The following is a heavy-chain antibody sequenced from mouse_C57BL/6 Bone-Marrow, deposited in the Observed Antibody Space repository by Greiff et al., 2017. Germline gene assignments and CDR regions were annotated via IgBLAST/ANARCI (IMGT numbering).Heavy chain of an antibody. V-gene: IGHV1-53*01. Sequence: QVQLQQPGTELVKPGASVKLSCKASGYTFTSYWMHWVKQRPGQGLEWIGNINPSNGGTNYNEKFKSKATLTVDKSSSTAYMQLSSLTSEGSAVYYCARSRGYYGNYVSNWGQGTTLTVSS. J-gene: IGHJ2*01. CDR1: GYTFTSYW. CDR3: ARSRGYYGNYVSN. D-gene: IGHD2-1*01. CDR2: INPSNGGT.